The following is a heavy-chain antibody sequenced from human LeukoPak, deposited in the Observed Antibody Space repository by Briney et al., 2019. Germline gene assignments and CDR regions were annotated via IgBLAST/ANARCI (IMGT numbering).Heavy chain of an antibody. CDR1: GGSISSYY. Sequence: SETRFPTRTVAGGSISSYYSSWIRQPAGEGRGWGGFTYYSGSTNYNPTFKSRVTISVDTSKNQSSLKLSSVTAADTAVYYCGGGRSTSCFFVYWGERTLVTVSS. CDR2: TYYSGST. CDR3: GGGRSTSCFFVY. D-gene: IGHD2-2*01. V-gene: IGHV4-59*01. J-gene: IGHJ4*02.